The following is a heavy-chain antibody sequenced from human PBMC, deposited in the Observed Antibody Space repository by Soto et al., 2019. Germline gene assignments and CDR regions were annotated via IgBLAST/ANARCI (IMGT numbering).Heavy chain of an antibody. CDR3: ARGFSIDWYTYYFDY. CDR1: GASISGYH. V-gene: IGHV4-59*08. CDR2: ISYSGST. J-gene: IGHJ4*02. Sequence: PSETLSLTCTVSGASISGYHWSWIRQPPGKGLECLGYISYSGSTNYNPSLKSRVTMSIDTSKNQFSLKLNPVTAADTAVYYCARGFSIDWYTYYFDYWGQGPLVTVSS. D-gene: IGHD3-3*02.